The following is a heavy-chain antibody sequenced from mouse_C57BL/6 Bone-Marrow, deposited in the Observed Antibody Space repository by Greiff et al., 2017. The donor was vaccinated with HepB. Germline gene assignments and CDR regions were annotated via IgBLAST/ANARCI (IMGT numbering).Heavy chain of an antibody. J-gene: IGHJ2*01. CDR1: GYTFTSYG. CDR3: ARAGVDGSSPYYFDY. D-gene: IGHD1-1*01. V-gene: IGHV1-81*01. CDR2: IHPNSGST. Sequence: QVQLQQSGAELARPGASVKLSCKASGYTFTSYGISWVKQRTGQGLEWIGMIHPNSGSTNYNEKFKSKATLTVDKSSSTAYMQLSSLTSEDSAVYYCARAGVDGSSPYYFDYWGQGTTLTVSS.